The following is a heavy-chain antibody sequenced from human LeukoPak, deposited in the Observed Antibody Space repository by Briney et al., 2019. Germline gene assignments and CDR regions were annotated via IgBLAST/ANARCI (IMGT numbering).Heavy chain of an antibody. D-gene: IGHD1/OR15-1a*01. J-gene: IGHJ2*01. CDR2: ISWNSGSI. Sequence: GRSLRLSCAASGFTFDDYAMHWVRQAPGKGLEWVSGISWNSGSIGYADSVKGRFTISRDNAKNSLYLQMNSLRAEDTAVYYCAREAEQTVLSSWYFDLWGRGTLVTVSS. V-gene: IGHV3-9*01. CDR1: GFTFDDYA. CDR3: AREAEQTVLSSWYFDL.